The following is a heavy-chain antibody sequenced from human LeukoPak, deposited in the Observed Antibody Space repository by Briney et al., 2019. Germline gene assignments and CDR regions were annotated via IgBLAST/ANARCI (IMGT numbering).Heavy chain of an antibody. CDR1: GFTFSSYS. J-gene: IGHJ3*02. D-gene: IGHD3-22*01. Sequence: GGSLRLSCAASGFTFSSYSMNWVRQAPGKGLEWVSYISSSGSTIYYADSVKGRFTISRDNAKNSLYLQMHSLRAEDTSVYYCARAGVNYDSSGYFPDDAFDIWGQGTMVTVSS. CDR2: ISSSGSTI. V-gene: IGHV3-48*04. CDR3: ARAGVNYDSSGYFPDDAFDI.